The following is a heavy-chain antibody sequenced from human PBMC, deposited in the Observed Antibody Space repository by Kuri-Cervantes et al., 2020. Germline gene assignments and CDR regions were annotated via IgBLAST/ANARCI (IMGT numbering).Heavy chain of an antibody. D-gene: IGHD6-19*01. CDR3: ARQKWLVPADY. CDR1: GGSISSSSYY. J-gene: IGHJ4*02. V-gene: IGHV4-39*01. CDR2: IYYSGST. Sequence: SETLSLTCTVSGGSISSSSYYWGWIRQPPGKGLEWIGSIYYSGSTYYNPSLKSRVTISVDTSKNQFSLKLSSVTAADTAVYYCARQKWLVPADYWGQGTLVTVSS.